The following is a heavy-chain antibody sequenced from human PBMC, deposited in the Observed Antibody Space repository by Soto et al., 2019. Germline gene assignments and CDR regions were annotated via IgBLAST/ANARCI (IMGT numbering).Heavy chain of an antibody. D-gene: IGHD2-2*01. CDR2: IIPIFGTA. CDR1: GGTFSSYA. CDR3: ARDLCSSTSCYPNWFDP. J-gene: IGHJ5*02. V-gene: IGHV1-69*13. Sequence: ASVKVSCKGSGGTFSSYAISWVRQAPGQGLEWMGGIIPIFGTANYAQKFQGRVTITADESTSTAYMELSSLRSEDTAVYYCARDLCSSTSCYPNWFDPWGQGTLVTVSS.